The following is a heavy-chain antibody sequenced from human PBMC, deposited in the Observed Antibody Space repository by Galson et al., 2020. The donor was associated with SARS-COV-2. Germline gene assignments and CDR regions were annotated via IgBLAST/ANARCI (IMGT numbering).Heavy chain of an antibody. Sequence: GGSLRLSCAAYGFTFSSYEMNWVRQAPGKGLEWVSYIGSSGTTIYYADSVKGRFTISRDNAKNSLYLQMNSLRAEDTGLYFCARDAWFAENAFDIWGQGTMVTVSS. CDR1: GFTFSSYE. D-gene: IGHD3-10*01. J-gene: IGHJ3*02. V-gene: IGHV3-48*03. CDR2: IGSSGTTI. CDR3: ARDAWFAENAFDI.